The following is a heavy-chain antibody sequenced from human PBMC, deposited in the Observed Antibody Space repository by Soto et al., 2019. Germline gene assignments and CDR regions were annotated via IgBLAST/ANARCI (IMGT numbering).Heavy chain of an antibody. Sequence: GASVKVSCKASGYTFTSNDMQWVRQAPGQRLEWMGWINAGNGNTKYSQKFQGRVTITRDTSASTAYMELSSLRSEDTAVYYCARVSGYYPLDYWGQGTLVTVSS. D-gene: IGHD5-12*01. J-gene: IGHJ4*02. CDR2: INAGNGNT. V-gene: IGHV1-3*01. CDR1: GYTFTSND. CDR3: ARVSGYYPLDY.